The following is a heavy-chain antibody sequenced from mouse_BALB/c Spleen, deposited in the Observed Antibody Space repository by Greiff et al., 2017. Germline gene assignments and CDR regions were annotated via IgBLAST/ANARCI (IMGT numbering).Heavy chain of an antibody. V-gene: IGHV3-2*02. CDR3: ARSDGNYVHYFDY. D-gene: IGHD2-1*01. Sequence: EVQLQESGPGLVKPSQSLSLTCTVTGYSITSDYAWNWIRQFPGNKLEWMGYISYSGSTSYNPSLKSRISITRDTSKNQFFLQLNSVTTEDTATYYCARSDGNYVHYFDYWGQGTTLTVSS. CDR1: GYSITSDYA. J-gene: IGHJ2*01. CDR2: ISYSGST.